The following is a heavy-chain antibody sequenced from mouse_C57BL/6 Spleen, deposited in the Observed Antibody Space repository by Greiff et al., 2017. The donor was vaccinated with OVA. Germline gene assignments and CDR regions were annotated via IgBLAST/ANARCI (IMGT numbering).Heavy chain of an antibody. V-gene: IGHV3-6*01. CDR2: ISYDGSN. J-gene: IGHJ1*03. D-gene: IGHD2-5*01. Sequence: EVQLQQSGPGLVKPSQSLSLTCSVTGYSITSGYYWNWIRQFPGNKLEWMGYISYDGSNNYNPSLKNRISITRDTSKNQFFLKLNSVTTEDTATYYCAKGEYSNYGYWYFDVWGTGTTVTVSS. CDR3: AKGEYSNYGYWYFDV. CDR1: GYSITSGYY.